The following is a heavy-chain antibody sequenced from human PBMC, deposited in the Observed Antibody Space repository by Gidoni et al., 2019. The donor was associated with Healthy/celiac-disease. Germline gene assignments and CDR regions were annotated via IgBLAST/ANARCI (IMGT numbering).Heavy chain of an antibody. J-gene: IGHJ5*02. D-gene: IGHD4-17*01. CDR1: AFTFSSYA. CDR2: ISYDGSNK. Sequence: QVQLVESGGGVVQPGRSLRLSCAASAFTFSSYAMHWVRQAPGKGLEWVAVISYDGSNKYYADSVKGRFTISRDNSKNTLYLQMNSLRAEDTAVYYCASWMTTVTKVDPWGQGTLVTVSS. CDR3: ASWMTTVTKVDP. V-gene: IGHV3-30*04.